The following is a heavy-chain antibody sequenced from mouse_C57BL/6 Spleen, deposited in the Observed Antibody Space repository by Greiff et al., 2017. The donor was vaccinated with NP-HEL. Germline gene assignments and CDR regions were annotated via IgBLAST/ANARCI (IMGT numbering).Heavy chain of an antibody. Sequence: SGFNIKDYYMHWAKQRTEQGLEWIGRSDPEDGETKYAPKCQGKATITADTTTNTAYLQLSSLTSEDTAVYYCAGDYDGYYFDYWGQGTTLTVSS. CDR2: SDPEDGET. J-gene: IGHJ2*01. D-gene: IGHD2-4*01. CDR3: AGDYDGYYFDY. CDR1: GFNIKDYY. V-gene: IGHV14-2*01.